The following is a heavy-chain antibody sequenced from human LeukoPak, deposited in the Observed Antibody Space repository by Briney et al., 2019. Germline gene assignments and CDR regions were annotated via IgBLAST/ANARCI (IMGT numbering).Heavy chain of an antibody. V-gene: IGHV3-23*01. J-gene: IGHJ6*02. CDR2: ISGSGDNT. CDR3: AKPYYYDSTGYEYYYYGMDV. Sequence: GGSLRLSCAASGFTFSSYIMSWVRQAPGKGLEWVSSISGSGDNTYYADSVKGRFTISRDNSKNTLYLQMSSLRAEDTAIYYCAKPYYYDSTGYEYYYYGMDVWGQGTTVTVSS. D-gene: IGHD3-22*01. CDR1: GFTFSSYI.